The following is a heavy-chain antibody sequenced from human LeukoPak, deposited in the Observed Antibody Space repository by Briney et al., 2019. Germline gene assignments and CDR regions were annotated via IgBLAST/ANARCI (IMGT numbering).Heavy chain of an antibody. Sequence: PSETLSLTCSVSGGSINSRSYSWGWVRQPPGKGLEWIGNIYYKGNTDDNPPLKSRVSLSLDTSRNQFSLQLRSVTAADTAVYYCARYDFGALSFDSWGQGTLVTVSS. CDR1: GGSINSRSYS. CDR2: IYYKGNT. D-gene: IGHD4-17*01. V-gene: IGHV4-39*01. J-gene: IGHJ4*02. CDR3: ARYDFGALSFDS.